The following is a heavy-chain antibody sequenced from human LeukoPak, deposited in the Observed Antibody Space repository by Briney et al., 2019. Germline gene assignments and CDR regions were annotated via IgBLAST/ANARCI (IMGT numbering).Heavy chain of an antibody. Sequence: MTSETLSLTCTVSGGSISSGSYYWNWIRQPAGKGLEWIGRIYTSGNTNYNPSLKSRVTISVDTSKNQFSLKLSSVTAADTAVYYCARSGCSSTSCYQADYWGQGTLVTVSS. V-gene: IGHV4-61*02. CDR2: IYTSGNT. D-gene: IGHD2-2*01. CDR3: ARSGCSSTSCYQADY. CDR1: GGSISSGSYY. J-gene: IGHJ4*02.